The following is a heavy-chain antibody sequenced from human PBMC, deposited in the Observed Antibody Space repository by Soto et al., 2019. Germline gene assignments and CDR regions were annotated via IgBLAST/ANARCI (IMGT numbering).Heavy chain of an antibody. D-gene: IGHD6-6*01. J-gene: IGHJ4*02. CDR3: TTDPPDSSSVIDY. Sequence: GGSLRLSCAASGFTFSNAWMSWVRQAPGKGLEWVGRIKSKTDGGTTDYAAPVKGRFTISRDDSKNTLYLQMNSLKTEDTAVYYCTTDPPDSSSVIDYWGQGTLVTVSS. CDR2: IKSKTDGGTT. V-gene: IGHV3-15*01. CDR1: GFTFSNAW.